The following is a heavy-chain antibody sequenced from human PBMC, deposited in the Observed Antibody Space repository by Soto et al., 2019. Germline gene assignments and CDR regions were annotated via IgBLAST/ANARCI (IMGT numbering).Heavy chain of an antibody. J-gene: IGHJ6*02. V-gene: IGHV4-34*01. Sequence: SETLSLTCAVYGGSFSGYYWSWIRQPPGKGLEWIGEINHSGSTNYNPSLKSRVTISVDTSKNQFSLKLSSVTAADTAVYYCARGLGAYYYYYGMDVWGQGNTVTVSS. CDR2: INHSGST. CDR1: GGSFSGYY. D-gene: IGHD3-10*01. CDR3: ARGLGAYYYYYGMDV.